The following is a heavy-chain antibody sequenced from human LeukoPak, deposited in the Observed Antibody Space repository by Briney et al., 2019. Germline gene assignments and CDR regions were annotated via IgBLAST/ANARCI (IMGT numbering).Heavy chain of an antibody. CDR3: ARDSARIPFDY. J-gene: IGHJ4*02. Sequence: EASVKVSCKASGYTFTTYAMHWVRQAPGQRLEWMGWINAGNGNTKYSQKFQGRATITRDTSASTAHMELSSLRSEDTAVYYCARDSARIPFDYWGQGTLVTVSS. V-gene: IGHV1-3*01. CDR1: GYTFTTYA. D-gene: IGHD1-14*01. CDR2: INAGNGNT.